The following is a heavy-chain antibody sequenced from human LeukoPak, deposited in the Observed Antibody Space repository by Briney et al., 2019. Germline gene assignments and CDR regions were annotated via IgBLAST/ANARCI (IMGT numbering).Heavy chain of an antibody. CDR2: IYYSGST. V-gene: IGHV4-31*03. D-gene: IGHD4-17*01. J-gene: IGHJ4*02. Sequence: SETLSLTCSVSGGSISSGYYWSCIRQHPGKGLEWIGYIYYSGSTYYNPSLKSRVTISLDTSKKQFSLKLSSVTAADTAVYYCARAVTSHYFDYWGQGTLVTVSS. CDR3: ARAVTSHYFDY. CDR1: GGSISSGYY.